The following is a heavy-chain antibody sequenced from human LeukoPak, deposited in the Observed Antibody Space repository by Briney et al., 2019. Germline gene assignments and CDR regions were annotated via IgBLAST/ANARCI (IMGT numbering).Heavy chain of an antibody. V-gene: IGHV3-23*01. CDR1: GFTFSSYA. D-gene: IGHD1/OR15-1a*01. Sequence: GGSLRLSCAASGFTFSSYAMSWVRQAPGKWLEWVSAISGSGGSTYYADSVKGRFTISRDNSKNTLYLQMNSLRAEDTAVYSCANRSWSNRGFDYWGQGTLVTVSS. CDR2: ISGSGGST. J-gene: IGHJ4*02. CDR3: ANRSWSNRGFDY.